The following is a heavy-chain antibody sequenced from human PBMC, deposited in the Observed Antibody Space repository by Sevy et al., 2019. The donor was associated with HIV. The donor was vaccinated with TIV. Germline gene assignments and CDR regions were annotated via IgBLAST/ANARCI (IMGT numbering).Heavy chain of an antibody. Sequence: GESLKISCAASGFIFSDFYMSWVRQAPGKGREWISYISSRGTTIYYADSVKGRFTISRDNAKNSLYLQMNSLTAEDTAVYYCARDHVVVEPLANYGMDVWGQGTTVTVSS. V-gene: IGHV3-11*01. CDR3: ARDHVVVEPLANYGMDV. J-gene: IGHJ6*02. CDR2: ISSRGTTI. CDR1: GFIFSDFY. D-gene: IGHD2-2*01.